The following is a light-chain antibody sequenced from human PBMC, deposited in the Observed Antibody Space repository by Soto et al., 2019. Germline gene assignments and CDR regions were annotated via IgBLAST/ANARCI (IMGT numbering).Light chain of an antibody. Sequence: EVVLTQSPATLSLSPGDRAALSCKASQSVHNYLAWYQQKPGQAPRLLIYGASSRATGIPDRFSGSGSGTDFTLTIRRLEPEDFAVYYCQQYGSSYPWTFGQGTKVDIK. CDR3: QQYGSSYPWT. J-gene: IGKJ1*01. CDR2: GAS. V-gene: IGKV3-20*01. CDR1: QSVHNY.